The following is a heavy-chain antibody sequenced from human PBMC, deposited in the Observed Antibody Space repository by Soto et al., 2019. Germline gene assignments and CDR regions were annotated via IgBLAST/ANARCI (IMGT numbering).Heavy chain of an antibody. V-gene: IGHV4-61*08. CDR1: GGSINSDDSS. CDR2: IYDTGISGYTPST. J-gene: IGHJ6*02. CDR3: ARGEDAFFYYGLDV. Sequence: SETLSLTCAVSGGSINSDDSSWSWVRQPPGKGLEWIAYIYDTGISGYTPSTSYNPSLKSRVTMSVDTSKSQFSLKLTSVTAADTAVYYCARGEDAFFYYGLDVWGQGITVTVSS.